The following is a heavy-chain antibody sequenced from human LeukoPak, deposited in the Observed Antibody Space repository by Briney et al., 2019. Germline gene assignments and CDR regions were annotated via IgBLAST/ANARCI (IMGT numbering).Heavy chain of an antibody. CDR3: TTEGEYCSSTSCPDMDAFDI. V-gene: IGHV3-15*01. CDR2: IKRKTDGGTT. D-gene: IGHD2-2*01. CDR1: GFTFNNAW. Sequence: GGSLRLSCAASGFTFNNAWMTWVRQAPGKGLEWVCRIKRKTDGGTTDYAACVKGRFIISRDDSKNTLYLQMNSLKTEDTAVYYCTTEGEYCSSTSCPDMDAFDIWGQETMVTVSS. J-gene: IGHJ3*02.